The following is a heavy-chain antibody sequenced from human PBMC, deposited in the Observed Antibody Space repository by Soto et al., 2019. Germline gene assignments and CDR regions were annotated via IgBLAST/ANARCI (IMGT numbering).Heavy chain of an antibody. J-gene: IGHJ4*02. Sequence: GGSLRLSCAASGFTFSSYSMNWVRQAPGKGLEWVSYISSSSSTIYYADSVKGRFTISRDNSKNTLYLQMNSLRAEDTAVYYCARDRKRRIMITFGGVALPDYWGQGTLVTVSS. D-gene: IGHD3-16*01. CDR2: ISSSSSTI. V-gene: IGHV3-48*01. CDR3: ARDRKRRIMITFGGVALPDY. CDR1: GFTFSSYS.